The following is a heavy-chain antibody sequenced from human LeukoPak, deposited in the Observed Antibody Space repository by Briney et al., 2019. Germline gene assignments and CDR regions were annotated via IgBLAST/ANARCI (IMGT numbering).Heavy chain of an antibody. CDR2: ISSSSSYI. CDR3: AREGSRSDDAFDI. J-gene: IGHJ3*02. Sequence: GGSLRLSCAASGFTFSSYSMNWVRQAPGKGLEWVSSISSSSSYIYYADSVKGRFTISRDNAKNSLYLQMTSLRLEDTAVYYCAREGSRSDDAFDIWGQGTLVTVSS. CDR1: GFTFSSYS. V-gene: IGHV3-21*01.